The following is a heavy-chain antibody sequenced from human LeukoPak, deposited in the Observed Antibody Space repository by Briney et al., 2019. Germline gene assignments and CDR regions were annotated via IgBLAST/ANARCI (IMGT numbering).Heavy chain of an antibody. CDR2: ISANGGST. J-gene: IGHJ4*02. D-gene: IGHD2-8*02. V-gene: IGHV3-23*01. Sequence: GGSLRLSCAASGFTFGSSVMNWVRQAPGEGLEWVSGISANGGSTYYADSVKGRFTISRDTSKNTLYLQMKSLRAEHTPVYYCAKAWSTHWYDYWRQAALVTVSS. CDR1: GFTFGSSV. CDR3: AKAWSTHWYDY.